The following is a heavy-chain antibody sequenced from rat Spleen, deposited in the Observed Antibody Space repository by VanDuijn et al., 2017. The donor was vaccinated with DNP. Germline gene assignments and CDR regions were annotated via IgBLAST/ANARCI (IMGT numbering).Heavy chain of an antibody. J-gene: IGHJ3*01. CDR3: TTDAAY. CDR2: INSDGSST. V-gene: IGHV5-20*01. Sequence: EVRLVESGGGLVQPGRSLKLSCATSGFTFGDYYMSWVRQAPTGGLEWVASINSDGSSTYYRDPVKGRFTISRDNARSNLYLQMDSLRSEDTATYYCTTDAAYWGQGTLVTVSS. CDR1: GFTFGDYY.